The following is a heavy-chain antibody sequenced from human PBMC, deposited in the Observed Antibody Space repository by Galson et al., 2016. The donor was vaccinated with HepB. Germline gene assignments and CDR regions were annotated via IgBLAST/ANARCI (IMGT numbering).Heavy chain of an antibody. J-gene: IGHJ4*02. CDR2: IIPPFGTA. V-gene: IGHV1-69*13. D-gene: IGHD6-13*01. Sequence: SVTVSCKASGGTFNSYAISWVRQAPGQGLEWVGGIIPPFGTANYAQEFQGRVTITEDESTSPVYMELSSLRFEDTAVYYCASRKFSSSWFDYWGQGTLVTVSS. CDR3: ASRKFSSSWFDY. CDR1: GGTFNSYA.